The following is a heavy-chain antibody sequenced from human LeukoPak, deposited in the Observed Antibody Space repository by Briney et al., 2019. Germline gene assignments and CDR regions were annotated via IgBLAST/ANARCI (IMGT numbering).Heavy chain of an antibody. V-gene: IGHV3-23*01. CDR1: GLTLASYP. J-gene: IGHJ3*02. CDR3: ANDSRWLHDALDI. CDR2: LNSGGGDET. D-gene: IGHD5-12*01. Sequence: GGSLRLSCAASGLTLASYPMSWVRQAPGKGLEWLSALNSGGGDETYYADSVKGRFTISRDNSKNTLYLQMNSLRGEDTTLYYCANDSRWLHDALDIWGQGTMVTVSS.